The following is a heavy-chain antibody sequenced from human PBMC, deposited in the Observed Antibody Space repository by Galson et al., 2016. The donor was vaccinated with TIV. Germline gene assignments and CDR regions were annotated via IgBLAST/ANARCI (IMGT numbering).Heavy chain of an antibody. CDR2: VSSVGTTT. J-gene: IGHJ6*02. Sequence: SLRLSCAASGFTFSGVYMSWIRQAPGKGLEWVAFVSSVGTTTDYADSVKGRFTISRDNAKNSLYMQMNSLRADDTASYYCVKDRWSATTYHSYGMDVWGQGTTVTVSS. V-gene: IGHV3-11*01. CDR1: GFTFSGVY. CDR3: VKDRWSATTYHSYGMDV. D-gene: IGHD1/OR15-1a*01.